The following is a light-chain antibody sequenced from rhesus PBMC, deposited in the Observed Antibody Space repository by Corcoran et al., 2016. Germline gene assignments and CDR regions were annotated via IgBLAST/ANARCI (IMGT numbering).Light chain of an antibody. V-gene: IGKV1-28*02. CDR1: QGISSY. Sequence: DIQMTQSPSSLSASVGDTVTITCWASQGISSYLNWFQQKSGKTPKLLIYAATILQRGVPSRLSGSGSGTEFTLTISSLQPEDFATYYYHQYTSYPTFGQGTKVEIK. CDR3: HQYTSYPT. J-gene: IGKJ1*01. CDR2: AAT.